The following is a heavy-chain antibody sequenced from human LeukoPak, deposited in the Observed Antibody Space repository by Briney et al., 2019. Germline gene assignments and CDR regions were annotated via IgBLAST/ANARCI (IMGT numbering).Heavy chain of an antibody. D-gene: IGHD6-6*01. J-gene: IGHJ4*02. CDR1: DGSMNAYY. CDR3: AGHIGGSSRLDS. Sequence: SETLSLTCSVSDGSMNAYYWTWIRQPPGKGLEWIGHIFFTGYTKCNPSLRSRVTISLDTSKNQFSLRLTSVTAADTAVYYYAGHIGGSSRLDSWGPGTLVFVSS. V-gene: IGHV4-59*08. CDR2: IFFTGYT.